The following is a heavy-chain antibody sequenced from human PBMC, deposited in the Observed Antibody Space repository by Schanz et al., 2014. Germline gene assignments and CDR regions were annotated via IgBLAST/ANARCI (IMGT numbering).Heavy chain of an antibody. CDR3: ARVHIATYHYNSPGAFDI. Sequence: QVQLLQSGSEVKQPGASVKVSCKASGYIFGSHGMTWVRQAPGQGPELMGWINAHTGNTQYAQKFQGRVNMTRDTVTTTVHLELTRLRTDDTAIYYCARVHIATYHYNSPGAFDIWGQGTRVTVSS. D-gene: IGHD3-10*01. V-gene: IGHV1-18*01. CDR2: INAHTGNT. CDR1: GYIFGSHG. J-gene: IGHJ3*02.